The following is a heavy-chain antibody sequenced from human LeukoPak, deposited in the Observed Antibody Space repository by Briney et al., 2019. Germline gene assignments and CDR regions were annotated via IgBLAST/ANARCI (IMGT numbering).Heavy chain of an antibody. CDR3: ARGVHGDCSSDY. J-gene: IGHJ4*02. CDR1: GFTFSSYS. V-gene: IGHV3-21*01. D-gene: IGHD2-21*02. CDR2: ISSSSSYI. Sequence: GGSLRLSCAASGFTFSSYSMNWVRQAPGEGLEWVSSISSSSSYIYYADSVKGRFTISRDNAKNSLYLQMNSLRAEDTAVYYCARGVHGDCSSDYWGQGTLVTVSS.